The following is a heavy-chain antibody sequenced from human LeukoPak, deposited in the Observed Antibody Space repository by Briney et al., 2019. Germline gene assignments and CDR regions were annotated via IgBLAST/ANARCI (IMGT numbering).Heavy chain of an antibody. J-gene: IGHJ4*02. Sequence: GGSLRLSCAASGFTFSSYEMNWVRQAPGKGLEWVSYISSSGSTIYYADSVKGRFTISRDNSKNTLYLQMNSLRAEDTAVYYCANGHRGRPFDYWGQGTLVTVSS. V-gene: IGHV3-48*03. D-gene: IGHD3-16*01. CDR2: ISSSGSTI. CDR3: ANGHRGRPFDY. CDR1: GFTFSSYE.